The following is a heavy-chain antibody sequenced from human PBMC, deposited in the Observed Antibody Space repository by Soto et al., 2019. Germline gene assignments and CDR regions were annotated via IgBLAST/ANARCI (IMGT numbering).Heavy chain of an antibody. CDR1: GFTFSSYG. Sequence: PGGSLRLSCAASGFTFSSYGMHWVRQAPGKGLEWVAVIWYDGSNKYYADSVKGRFTISRDNSKNTLYLQMNSLRAEDTAVYYCARDSGYSSCMDVWGQGTTVTVSS. V-gene: IGHV3-33*01. CDR2: IWYDGSNK. J-gene: IGHJ6*02. D-gene: IGHD6-13*01. CDR3: ARDSGYSSCMDV.